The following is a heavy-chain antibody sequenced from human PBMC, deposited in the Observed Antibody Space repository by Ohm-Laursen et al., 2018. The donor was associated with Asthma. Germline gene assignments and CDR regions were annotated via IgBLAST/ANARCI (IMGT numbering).Heavy chain of an antibody. V-gene: IGHV3-74*01. D-gene: IGHD2-21*01. CDR2: INSDGSST. Sequence: SLRLSCAASGFTFSSYWMHWVRQAPGKGLVWVSRINSDGSSTSYADSVKGRFTISRDNSGNTLYLQMNSLRAEDTAVYYCARSNGRDCFDVWGQGTMVTVSS. CDR1: GFTFSSYW. J-gene: IGHJ3*01. CDR3: ARSNGRDCFDV.